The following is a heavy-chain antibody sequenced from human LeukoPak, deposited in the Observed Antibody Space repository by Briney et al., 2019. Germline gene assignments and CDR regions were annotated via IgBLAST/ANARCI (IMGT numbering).Heavy chain of an antibody. D-gene: IGHD1-7*01. V-gene: IGHV4-4*07. CDR2: IYTSGST. CDR1: GGSISGYY. J-gene: IGHJ4*02. Sequence: SEPLPLTCTVSGGSISGYYWSWIPQPAGKGLEWIGRIYTSGSTNYNPSLKSRVTMSVDTSKNQFSLKLSAVTAADTPVYYCARGLELPTPYFDYWGQGTLVTVSS. CDR3: ARGLELPTPYFDY.